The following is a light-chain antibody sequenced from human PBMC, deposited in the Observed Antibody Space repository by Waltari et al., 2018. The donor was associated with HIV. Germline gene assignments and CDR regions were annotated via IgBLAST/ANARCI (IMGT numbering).Light chain of an antibody. Sequence: DIVMTQSPESLAVSLGERATLNCTSSRTVLSSPDNQNYLAWYLQRPGQSPRVLLFWASTRAFGVPNRFSGSGSGTDFSLTLSSLQADDVGIYYCQQYYTVPPTFGGGTKVEI. CDR3: QQYYTVPPT. CDR2: WAS. CDR1: RTVLSSPDNQNY. V-gene: IGKV4-1*01. J-gene: IGKJ4*01.